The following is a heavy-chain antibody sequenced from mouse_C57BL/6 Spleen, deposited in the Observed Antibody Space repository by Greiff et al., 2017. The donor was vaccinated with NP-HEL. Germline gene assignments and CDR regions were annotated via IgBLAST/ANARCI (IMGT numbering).Heavy chain of an antibody. V-gene: IGHV1-9*01. CDR3: ARRTIRFGFAY. CDR1: GYTFTGYW. D-gene: IGHD2-12*01. CDR2: ILPGSGST. Sequence: QVQLQQSGAELMKPGASVKLSCKATGYTFTGYWIEWVKQRPGHGLEWIGEILPGSGSTNYTEKFKGKATFTADTSSNTAYIQRSSLTTEDSAIYYCARRTIRFGFAYWGQGTLVTVSA. J-gene: IGHJ3*01.